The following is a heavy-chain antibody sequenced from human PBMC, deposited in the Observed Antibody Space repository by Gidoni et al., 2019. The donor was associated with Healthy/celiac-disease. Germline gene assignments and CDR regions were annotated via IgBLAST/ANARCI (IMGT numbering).Heavy chain of an antibody. CDR3: ARGRESTAPNYDFWSGYWYRVSGYGMDV. J-gene: IGHJ6*02. CDR1: GYTFTSYD. CDR2: MNPNSGNT. V-gene: IGHV1-8*01. Sequence: QVQLVQSGAEVKKPGASVKVSCKASGYTFTSYDLNWVRQATGQGLAWMGWMNPNSGNTGYAQKFQGRVTMTRNTSISTAYMELSSLRSEDTAVYYCARGRESTAPNYDFWSGYWYRVSGYGMDVWGQGTTVTVSS. D-gene: IGHD3-3*01.